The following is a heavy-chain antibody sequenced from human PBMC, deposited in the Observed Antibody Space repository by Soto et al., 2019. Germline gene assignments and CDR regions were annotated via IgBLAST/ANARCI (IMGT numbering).Heavy chain of an antibody. V-gene: IGHV4-34*01. Sequence: SETLSLTCAVYGGSFSGYYWSWIRQPPGKGLEWIGEINHSGSTNYNPSLKSRVTISVDTSKNQFSLKLSSVTAADTAVYYCAGLMVYAKRNDYYYMDVWGKGTTVTVSS. J-gene: IGHJ6*03. D-gene: IGHD2-8*01. CDR2: INHSGST. CDR1: GGSFSGYY. CDR3: AGLMVYAKRNDYYYMDV.